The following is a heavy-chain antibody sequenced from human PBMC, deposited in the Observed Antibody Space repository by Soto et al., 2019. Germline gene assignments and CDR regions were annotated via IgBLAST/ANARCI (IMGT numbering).Heavy chain of an antibody. Sequence: GGSLRLSCAASGFTFSSYSMNWVRQAPGKGLEWVSSISSSSSSYIYYADSVKGRFTISRDNAKNSLYLQMNSLRAEDTAVYYCARSPPESGYTFDYWGQGTLVTVSS. CDR3: ARSPPESGYTFDY. CDR2: ISSSSSSYI. V-gene: IGHV3-21*01. D-gene: IGHD3-3*01. J-gene: IGHJ4*02. CDR1: GFTFSSYS.